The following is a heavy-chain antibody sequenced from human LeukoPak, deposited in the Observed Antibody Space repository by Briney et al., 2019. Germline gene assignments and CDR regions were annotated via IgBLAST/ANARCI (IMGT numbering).Heavy chain of an antibody. V-gene: IGHV4-59*08. Sequence: PSETLSLTCTVSGGSISSYYWSWIRQPPGKGLEWIGYIYYSGSNNYNPSLKSRVTISVDTSKNQFSLKLSSVTAADTAVYYCASLSNPRSYYYYYGMDVWGQGTTVTVSS. CDR2: IYYSGSN. CDR1: GGSISSYY. CDR3: ASLSNPRSYYYYYGMDV. J-gene: IGHJ6*02. D-gene: IGHD4-11*01.